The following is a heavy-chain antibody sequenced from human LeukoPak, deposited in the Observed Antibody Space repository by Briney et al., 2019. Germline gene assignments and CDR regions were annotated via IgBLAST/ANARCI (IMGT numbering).Heavy chain of an antibody. V-gene: IGHV4-38-2*02. D-gene: IGHD5-24*01. CDR2: MYHSGST. CDR1: DYSISSGYY. J-gene: IGHJ4*02. Sequence: SETLSLTCTVSDYSISSGYYWGWIRQPPGKGLEWIGSMYHSGSTYYNPSLKSRVTISVDTSKNQFSLKLSSVTAADTAVYYCARDEMAAIKIFDFWGQGTLVTVSS. CDR3: ARDEMAAIKIFDF.